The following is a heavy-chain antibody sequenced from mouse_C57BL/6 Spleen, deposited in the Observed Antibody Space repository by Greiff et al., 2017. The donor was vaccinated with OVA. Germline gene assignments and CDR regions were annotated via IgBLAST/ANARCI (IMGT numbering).Heavy chain of an antibody. CDR1: GYTFTDYE. J-gene: IGHJ3*01. CDR2: IDPETGGT. Sequence: VKLVESGAELVRPGASVTLSCKASGYTFTDYEMHWVKQTPVHGLEWIGAIDPETGGTAYNQKFKGKAILTADKSSSTAYMELRSLTSEDSAVYYCTRDGSLDYWGQGTLVTVSA. V-gene: IGHV1-15*01. CDR3: TRDGSLDY. D-gene: IGHD1-1*01.